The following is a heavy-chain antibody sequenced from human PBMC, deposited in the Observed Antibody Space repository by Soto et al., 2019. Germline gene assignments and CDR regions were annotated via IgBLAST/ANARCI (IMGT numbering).Heavy chain of an antibody. CDR2: INPSGGST. V-gene: IGHV1-46*01. Sequence: ASVKVSCKASGYTFTSYYMHWVGRAPGQGLEWMGTINPSGGSTSYAQKFQGRVTMTRDTSTSTVYMELSSLRSEDTAVYYCARDVGYCSSTSCQNWFDPSGQGTLVTVSS. J-gene: IGHJ5*02. CDR1: GYTFTSYY. D-gene: IGHD2-2*01. CDR3: ARDVGYCSSTSCQNWFDP.